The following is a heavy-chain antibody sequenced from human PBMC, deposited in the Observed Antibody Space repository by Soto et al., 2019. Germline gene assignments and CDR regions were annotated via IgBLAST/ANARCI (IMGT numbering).Heavy chain of an antibody. Sequence: EVQLLESGGGLVQPGGSLRLSCAASGFTFSNYAMSWVRQAPGKGLKWVPSISGSGDRTFSADSLKGRCAISRDNSRNMLFLQISSLRADDTAVYYCAKGRRDDVSTGFYLTYFDSWGQGTQVTVPS. V-gene: IGHV3-23*01. D-gene: IGHD3-9*01. CDR3: AKGRRDDVSTGFYLTYFDS. CDR2: ISGSGDRT. CDR1: GFTFSNYA. J-gene: IGHJ4*02.